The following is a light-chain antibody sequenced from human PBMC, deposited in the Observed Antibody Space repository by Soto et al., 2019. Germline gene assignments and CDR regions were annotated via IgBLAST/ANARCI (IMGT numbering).Light chain of an antibody. Sequence: EIVLTQSPGTLSLSPGERATLSCRASQSVSSSFLAWYQQKPGQAPRLLIYGASNRATGIPDRFSGSGSGTDFTLTISRLEPEDFAVYYCQQYVTSPRAFGQRTRVAIE. CDR2: GAS. V-gene: IGKV3-20*01. CDR3: QQYVTSPRA. J-gene: IGKJ1*01. CDR1: QSVSSSF.